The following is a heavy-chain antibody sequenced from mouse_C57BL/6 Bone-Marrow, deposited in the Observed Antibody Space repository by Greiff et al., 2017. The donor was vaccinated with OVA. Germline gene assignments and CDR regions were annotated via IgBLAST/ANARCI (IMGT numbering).Heavy chain of an antibody. V-gene: IGHV8-12*01. J-gene: IGHJ4*01. CDR3: ARRGGDGTGGYYAMDY. CDR2: IYWDDDK. D-gene: IGHD1-1*01. Sequence: QVTLKVSGPGILQSSQTLSLTCSFSGFSLNTSNMGVSWIRQPSGKGLVWLGHIYWDDDKRCNPSLKSRLTLFKHTSRNQVFLKITSVDTAETATHYCARRGGDGTGGYYAMDYWGQGTSVTVSS. CDR1: GFSLNTSNMG.